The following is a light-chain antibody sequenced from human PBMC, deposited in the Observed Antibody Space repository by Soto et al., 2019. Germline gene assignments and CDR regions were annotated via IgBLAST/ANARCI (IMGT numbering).Light chain of an antibody. Sequence: DIQMTQSPSTLSASVGDRVTTTCRASQSISTWLAWYQQKPGKAPKLLIYKASNLEDGVPSRFSGSGSGTEFTITISSLQPDDFATYYCQQYNTYPLTFGGGTKVDIK. J-gene: IGKJ4*01. CDR1: QSISTW. CDR2: KAS. CDR3: QQYNTYPLT. V-gene: IGKV1-5*03.